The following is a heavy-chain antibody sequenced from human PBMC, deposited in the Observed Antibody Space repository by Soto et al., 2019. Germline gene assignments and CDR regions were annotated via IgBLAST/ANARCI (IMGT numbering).Heavy chain of an antibody. CDR2: IIPIFGTA. D-gene: IGHD3-10*01. J-gene: IGHJ4*02. CDR3: ARGDYGSGSYYMRY. CDR1: GSTFSSYA. Sequence: QVQLVQAGAEVKKPGSSVKVSCKASGSTFSSYAISWVRQAPGQGLEWMGGIIPIFGTANYAQKFQGRVTITADESTSTAYMELSSLRSEVTAVYYCARGDYGSGSYYMRYWGQGTLVTVSS. V-gene: IGHV1-69*01.